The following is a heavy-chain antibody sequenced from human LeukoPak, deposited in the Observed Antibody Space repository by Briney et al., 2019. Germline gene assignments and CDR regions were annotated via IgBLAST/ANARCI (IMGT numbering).Heavy chain of an antibody. CDR1: GYSISSGYY. J-gene: IGHJ4*02. V-gene: IGHV4-38-2*02. CDR3: ARDPWQFDY. CDR2: IYHSGST. Sequence: KPSETLSLTCTVSGYSISSGYYWGWIRQPPGKGLEWIGSIYHSGSTYYNPSLKSRVTISVDTSKNQFSLKLSSVTAADTAVYYCARDPWQFDYWGQGTLVTVSS.